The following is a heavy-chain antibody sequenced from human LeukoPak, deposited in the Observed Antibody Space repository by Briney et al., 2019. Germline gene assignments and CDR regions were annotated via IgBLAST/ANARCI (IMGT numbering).Heavy chain of an antibody. Sequence: GASVKVSYKVSGYTLTELSMHWVRQAPGKGLEWMGGFDPEDGETIYAQKFQGRVTMTEDTSTDTAYMELSSLRSEDTAVYYCATDPSYYCSGGSCYSWGQGTLVTVSS. CDR1: GYTLTELS. V-gene: IGHV1-24*01. D-gene: IGHD2-15*01. J-gene: IGHJ4*02. CDR3: ATDPSYYCSGGSCYS. CDR2: FDPEDGET.